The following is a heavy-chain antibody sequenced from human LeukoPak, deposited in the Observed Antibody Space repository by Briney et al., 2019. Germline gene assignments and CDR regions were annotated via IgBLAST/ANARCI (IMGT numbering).Heavy chain of an antibody. V-gene: IGHV3-7*02. D-gene: IGHD3-10*01. CDR3: AKNGGPHGMDV. CDR2: IKHDGSET. Sequence: GGSLKLSFAAPGFTVINIWMTWVRQAPGKGLEWVANIKHDGSETNYVDSVKGRFTISRDDAKNSLHLQMNSLRAEDTAVYYCAKNGGPHGMDVWGQGTTVTVSS. J-gene: IGHJ6*02. CDR1: GFTVINIW.